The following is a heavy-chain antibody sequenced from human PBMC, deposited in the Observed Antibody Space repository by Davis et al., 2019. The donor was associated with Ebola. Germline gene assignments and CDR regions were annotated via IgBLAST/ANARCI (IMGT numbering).Heavy chain of an antibody. V-gene: IGHV1-46*01. CDR2: INPSGGST. CDR1: GYTFTNYF. J-gene: IGHJ6*04. CDR3: ARPDYAIHDGMDV. Sequence: AASVKVSCKASGYTFTNYFMHWVRQAPGQGREWRGIINPSGGSTTYAQKFQGRVTMTSDTSTSTFYMELSSLRSEDTAVYYCARPDYAIHDGMDVWGTGTTVTVSS. D-gene: IGHD3-16*01.